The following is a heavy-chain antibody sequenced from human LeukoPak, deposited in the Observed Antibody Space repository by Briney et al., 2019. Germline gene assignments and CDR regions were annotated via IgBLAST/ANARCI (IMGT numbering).Heavy chain of an antibody. D-gene: IGHD2-8*01. CDR1: GASMSSDGYY. Sequence: SETLSLTCNVSGASMSSDGYYWNWIRQPAGKGLEWIGRIYSGGSTNYNPSLKSRVTLSVDPSKNRLSLKLSYVTAADTAVYYCASAGHCANGVCRNWFGPWGQGILVTVSS. CDR2: IYSGGST. J-gene: IGHJ5*02. CDR3: ASAGHCANGVCRNWFGP. V-gene: IGHV4-61*02.